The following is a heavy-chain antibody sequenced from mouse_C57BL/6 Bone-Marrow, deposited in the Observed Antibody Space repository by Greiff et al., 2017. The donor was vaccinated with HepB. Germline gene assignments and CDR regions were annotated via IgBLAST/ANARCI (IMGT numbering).Heavy chain of an antibody. CDR1: GYTFTSYW. D-gene: IGHD1-1*01. J-gene: IGHJ1*03. V-gene: IGHV1-64*01. CDR2: IHPNSGST. CDR3: ASPPLYYGSSYWYFDV. Sequence: QVQLKESGAELVKPGASVKLSCKASGYTFTSYWMHWVKQRPGQGLEWIGMIHPNSGSTNYNEKFKSKATLTVDKSSSTAYMQLSSLTSEDSAVYYCASPPLYYGSSYWYFDVWGTGTTVTVSS.